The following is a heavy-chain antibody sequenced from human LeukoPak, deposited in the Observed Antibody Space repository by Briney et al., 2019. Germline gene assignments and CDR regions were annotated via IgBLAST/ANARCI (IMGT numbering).Heavy chain of an antibody. D-gene: IGHD2-21*01. V-gene: IGHV3-7*01. Sequence: PGGSLRLSCAASGFTFRTCWMSWVCQAPGKGLEWVASINQGGGDTYYVESVKGRFTISRDNAMNSFFLQMNNLRVEDTAVYYCARLLGDRTIYDYWGQGTLVTVSS. CDR2: INQGGGDT. J-gene: IGHJ4*02. CDR3: ARLLGDRTIYDY. CDR1: GFTFRTCW.